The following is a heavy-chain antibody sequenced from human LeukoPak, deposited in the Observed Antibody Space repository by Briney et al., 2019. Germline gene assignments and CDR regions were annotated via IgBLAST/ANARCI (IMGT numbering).Heavy chain of an antibody. Sequence: GGSLRLSCAASGFTFSSYWMSWVRQAPGKGLEWVANIKQDGSEKYYVDSVKGRFTIPRDNAKNSLYLQMNSLRAEDTAVYYCARGSVRGYYGSGSYGFDYWGQGTLVTVSS. D-gene: IGHD3-10*01. V-gene: IGHV3-7*01. CDR2: IKQDGSEK. CDR3: ARGSVRGYYGSGSYGFDY. CDR1: GFTFSSYW. J-gene: IGHJ4*02.